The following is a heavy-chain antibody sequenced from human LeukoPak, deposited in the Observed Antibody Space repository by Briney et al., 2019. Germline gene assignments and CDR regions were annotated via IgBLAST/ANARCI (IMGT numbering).Heavy chain of an antibody. CDR2: ISYDGSNK. CDR1: GFTFSSYA. D-gene: IGHD3-22*01. CDR3: ARGGESSGYTYYFDY. J-gene: IGHJ4*02. V-gene: IGHV3-30*14. Sequence: GGSLRLSCAASGFTFSSYAMHWVRQTPGKGLEWVAVISYDGSNKYYADSVKGRFTISRDNSKNTLYLQMNSLRAEDTAVYYCARGGESSGYTYYFDYWGQGTLVTVSS.